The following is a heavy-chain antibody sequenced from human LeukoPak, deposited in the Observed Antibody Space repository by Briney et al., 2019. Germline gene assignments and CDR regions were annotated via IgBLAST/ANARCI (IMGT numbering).Heavy chain of an antibody. Sequence: SETLSLTCAVSGGSISSSNWWSWVRQPPGKGLEWIGEIYHSGSTNYNPSLKSRVTISVDKSKNQFSLKLSSVTAADTAVYYCASSGYYDSSGYYYGAFDNWGQGTMVTVSS. V-gene: IGHV4-4*02. CDR1: GGSISSSNW. CDR2: IYHSGST. D-gene: IGHD3-22*01. CDR3: ASSGYYDSSGYYYGAFDN. J-gene: IGHJ3*02.